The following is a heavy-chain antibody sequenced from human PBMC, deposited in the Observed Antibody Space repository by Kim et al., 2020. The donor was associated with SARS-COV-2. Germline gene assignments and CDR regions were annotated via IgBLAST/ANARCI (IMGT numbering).Heavy chain of an antibody. J-gene: IGHJ6*03. V-gene: IGHV4-30-2*01. Sequence: SETLSLTCAVSGGSISSGGYSWSWIRQPPGKGLEWIGYIYHSGSTYYNPSLKSRVTISVDRSKNQFSLKLSSVTAADTAVYYCARVIKEPQLLYGDYYYYYMDVWGKGTTVTVSS. CDR2: IYHSGST. D-gene: IGHD2-2*02. CDR3: ARVIKEPQLLYGDYYYYYMDV. CDR1: GGSISSGGYS.